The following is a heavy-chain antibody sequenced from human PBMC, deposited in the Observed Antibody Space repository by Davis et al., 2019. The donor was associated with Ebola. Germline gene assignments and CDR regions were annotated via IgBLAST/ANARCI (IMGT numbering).Heavy chain of an antibody. CDR1: GFTFRSAW. CDR2: IWYEGTDG. V-gene: IGHV3-33*08. Sequence: GESLKISCAASGFTFRSAWITWVRQAPGKGLEWVSSIWYEGTDGNYADSVRGRFIISRDDSKNTLYLQMNSLRVEDTAIYYCAREEGSSRWQNNWFDYWGQGTLVTVSS. CDR3: AREEGSSRWQNNWFDY. J-gene: IGHJ5*01. D-gene: IGHD2-2*01.